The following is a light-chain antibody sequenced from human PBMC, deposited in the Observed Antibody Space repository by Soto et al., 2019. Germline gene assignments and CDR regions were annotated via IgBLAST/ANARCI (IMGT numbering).Light chain of an antibody. CDR2: VNS. CDR1: SSNIGAGYD. Sequence: QSVLTQPHSVSGAPGQRVTISCTGSSSNIGAGYDVHWYQQSPGRGPKHLIYVNSNRPSGVPERFSGSKSGSSASLAITGLQADDEADYYCHSYDSSLRGSVVFGGGTKLNVL. V-gene: IGLV1-40*01. CDR3: HSYDSSLRGSVV. J-gene: IGLJ2*01.